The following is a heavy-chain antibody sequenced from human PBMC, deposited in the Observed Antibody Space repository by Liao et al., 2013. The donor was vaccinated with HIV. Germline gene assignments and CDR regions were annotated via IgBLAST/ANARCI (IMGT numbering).Heavy chain of an antibody. Sequence: QVQLQQWGAGLLKPSETLSLTCAVYGGSFSGYYWSWIRQPPGKGLEWIGEINHSGSTNYNPSLKSRVTISVDTSKNQFSLKLSSVTAADTAVYYCAREGPYLLDYWGQGTLVTVSS. V-gene: IGHV4-34*01. CDR3: AREGPYLLDY. CDR1: GGSFSGYY. J-gene: IGHJ4*02. CDR2: INHSGST.